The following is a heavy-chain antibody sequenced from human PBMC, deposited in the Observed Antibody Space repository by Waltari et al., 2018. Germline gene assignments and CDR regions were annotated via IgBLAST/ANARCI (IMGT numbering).Heavy chain of an antibody. D-gene: IGHD3-3*01. CDR3: ARGRKDFGVVILAD. CDR2: INHSGST. J-gene: IGHJ4*02. Sequence: QVQLQQWGAGLLKPSETLSLTCAVYGGSFRGYYWSWIRQPPGKGLGWIGEINHSGSTNYNPSLKSRVTISVDTSKNQFSLKLSSVTAADTAVYYCARGRKDFGVVILADWGQGTLVTVSS. V-gene: IGHV4-34*01. CDR1: GGSFRGYY.